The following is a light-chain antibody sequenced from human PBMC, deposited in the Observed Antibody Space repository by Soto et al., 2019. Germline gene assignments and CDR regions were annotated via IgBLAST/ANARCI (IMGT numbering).Light chain of an antibody. J-gene: IGLJ2*01. CDR3: AAWDNSLSGCVK. CDR1: NSNIANNY. Sequence: QAVVTQPPSASGTPGQRVTISCSGGNSNIANNYVYCYQQLPGTAPKLLIYMDSQRPSGVPDRFSGSKSGTSASLAISGLRAEDEADYYCAAWDNSLSGCVKFGGGNKLTVL. V-gene: IGLV1-47*01. CDR2: MDS.